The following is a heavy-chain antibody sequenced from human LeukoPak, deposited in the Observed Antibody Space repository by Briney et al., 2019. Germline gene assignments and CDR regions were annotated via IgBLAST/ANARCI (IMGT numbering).Heavy chain of an antibody. Sequence: GGSLRLSYAASGFSFEDYGMSWVRQAPGKGLEWVSGINWNGGSTGYGDSVKGRFTISRDNAKNCLYLQMNSLRAEDTALYYCARDRESCGGDCYSSNDAFDIWGQGTKVTVSS. J-gene: IGHJ3*02. CDR3: ARDRESCGGDCYSSNDAFDI. D-gene: IGHD2-21*02. CDR2: INWNGGST. V-gene: IGHV3-20*03. CDR1: GFSFEDYG.